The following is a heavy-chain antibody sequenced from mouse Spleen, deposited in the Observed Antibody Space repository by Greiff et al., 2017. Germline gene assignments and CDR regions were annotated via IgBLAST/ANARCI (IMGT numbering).Heavy chain of an antibody. CDR3: ARRYGNYEGFAY. J-gene: IGHJ3*01. CDR1: GYTFTSYW. D-gene: IGHD2-1*01. CDR2: INPSNGRT. V-gene: IGHV1S81*02. Sequence: QVQLQQPGAELVKPGASVKLSCKASGYTFTSYWMHWVKQRPGQGLEWIGEINPSNGRTNYNEKFKSKATLTVDKSSSTAYMQLSSLTSEDSAVYYCARRYGNYEGFAYWGQGTLVTVSA.